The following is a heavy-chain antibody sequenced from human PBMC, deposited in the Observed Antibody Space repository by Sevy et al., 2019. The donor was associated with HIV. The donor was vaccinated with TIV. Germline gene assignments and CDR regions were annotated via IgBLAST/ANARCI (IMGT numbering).Heavy chain of an antibody. CDR1: GFTFSSYA. D-gene: IGHD3-10*01. J-gene: IGHJ4*02. CDR2: ISSNGGST. Sequence: GSLRLSCSASGFTFSSYAMHWVRQAPGKGLEYVSAISSNGGSTYYADSVKGRFTISRDNSKNTLYLQMSSLRAEDTAVYYCVKRKYYGSGSFDYWGQGTLVTVSS. V-gene: IGHV3-64D*06. CDR3: VKRKYYGSGSFDY.